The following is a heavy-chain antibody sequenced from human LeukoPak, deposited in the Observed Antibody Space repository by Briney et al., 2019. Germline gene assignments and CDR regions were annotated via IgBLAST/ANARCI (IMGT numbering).Heavy chain of an antibody. V-gene: IGHV1-46*01. CDR3: ARDWSRYSYGTTYYYYMDV. J-gene: IGHJ6*03. CDR2: INPSGGST. D-gene: IGHD5-18*01. Sequence: GASVKVSCKASGYTFTSYYMHWVRQAPGQGLEWMGIINPSGGSTSYAQKFQGRVTMTRDMSTSTVYMELSSLRSEDTAVYYCARDWSRYSYGTTYYYYMDVWGKGTTVTISS. CDR1: GYTFTSYY.